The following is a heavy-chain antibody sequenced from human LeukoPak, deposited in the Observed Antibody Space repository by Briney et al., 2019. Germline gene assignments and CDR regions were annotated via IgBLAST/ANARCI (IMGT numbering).Heavy chain of an antibody. J-gene: IGHJ4*02. CDR1: GYIFSTSG. Sequence: ASVKVSCNASGYIFSTSGITWVRQAPGQGLEWLGWISTYNGNTRYAQKVQGRVTMTTDTSTTTAYMELRSLRFDDTAVYYCAKAPNYSGSGSPLFEYWGQGTLVTVSS. V-gene: IGHV1-18*01. CDR3: AKAPNYSGSGSPLFEY. D-gene: IGHD3-10*01. CDR2: ISTYNGNT.